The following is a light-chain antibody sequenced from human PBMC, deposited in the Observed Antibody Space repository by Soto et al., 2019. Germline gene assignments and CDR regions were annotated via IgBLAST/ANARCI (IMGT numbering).Light chain of an antibody. CDR2: AAS. CDR3: QQSYSTPLT. V-gene: IGKV1-39*01. J-gene: IGKJ4*01. CDR1: QSISSY. Sequence: DLHMTQARSSLSASVGDRVTIPCRASQSISSYLNCYQQKPGKAPKLLIYAASSLQSGVPSRFSGSGSGTDFTLTISSLQPEDFATYYCQQSYSTPLTFGGGTKVDIK.